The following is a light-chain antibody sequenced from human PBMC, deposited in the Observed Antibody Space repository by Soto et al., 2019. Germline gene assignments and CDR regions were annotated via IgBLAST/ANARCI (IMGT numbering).Light chain of an antibody. CDR2: GVS. V-gene: IGKV1-27*01. Sequence: DLQMTQSPSSLSAYVGDRVTITCRASQGISNYLAWYQQKPGKVTKLLMYGVSTLQSGVPSRFISSSSATDFPLNTSSLPPEDVVTSYSQQYNGAHTRTFGQGTKVEIK. J-gene: IGKJ1*01. CDR3: QQYNGAHTRT. CDR1: QGISNY.